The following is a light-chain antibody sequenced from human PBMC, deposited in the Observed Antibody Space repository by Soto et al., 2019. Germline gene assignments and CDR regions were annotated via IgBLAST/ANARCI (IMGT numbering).Light chain of an antibody. CDR3: SSYTTSNTYV. Sequence: QSVLTQPASVSGSPGQSITISCTGTSSDVGGYNYVSWYQQHPGKAPKLMIYEVSNRPSGVSNRFSASKSGNTASLTISGLQAEYEADYYCSSYTTSNTYVFGTGTKVTVL. J-gene: IGLJ1*01. V-gene: IGLV2-14*01. CDR2: EVS. CDR1: SSDVGGYNY.